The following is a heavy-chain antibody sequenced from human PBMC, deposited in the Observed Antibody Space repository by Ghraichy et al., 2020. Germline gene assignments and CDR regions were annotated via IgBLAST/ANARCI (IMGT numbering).Heavy chain of an antibody. CDR3: ARVFCSSTSCYALDV. J-gene: IGHJ6*04. CDR2: IYVNGNT. CDR1: GGSINTYY. Sequence: SQTLSLTCTVSGGSINTYYWSWIRQPPGKGLEWIGNIYVNGNTNYNPSLKSRVTISVDTSKNQFSLKVSSVTAADTAVYYCARVFCSSTSCYALDVWGKGTTVTVSS. V-gene: IGHV4-59*01. D-gene: IGHD2-2*01.